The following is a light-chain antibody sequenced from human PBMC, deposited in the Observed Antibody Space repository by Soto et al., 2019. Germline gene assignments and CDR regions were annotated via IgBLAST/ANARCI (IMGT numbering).Light chain of an antibody. Sequence: EIVLTQSPGTLSLSPGERATLSCRASQSFSSNYLAWYQQKPGQAPRILIYGATTKATGIPDRFSGSESGTDFILTISRLEPEDSAVYYCQQYSSVWTFGQGTKV. V-gene: IGKV3-20*01. CDR3: QQYSSVWT. CDR2: GAT. CDR1: QSFSSNY. J-gene: IGKJ1*01.